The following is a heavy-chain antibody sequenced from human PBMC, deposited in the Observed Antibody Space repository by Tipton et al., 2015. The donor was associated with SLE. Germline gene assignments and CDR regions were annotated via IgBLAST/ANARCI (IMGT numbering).Heavy chain of an antibody. V-gene: IGHV4-4*09. J-gene: IGHJ4*02. Sequence: LRLSCTVSGGSISSHYWSWIRQPAGKGLEWIGYIYTSGSTNYNPSLKSRVTISVDTSKNQFSLKLSSVTAADTAVYYCARDWSDYSNFYFDYWGQGTLVTVSS. CDR2: IYTSGST. CDR3: ARDWSDYSNFYFDY. D-gene: IGHD4-11*01. CDR1: GGSISSHY.